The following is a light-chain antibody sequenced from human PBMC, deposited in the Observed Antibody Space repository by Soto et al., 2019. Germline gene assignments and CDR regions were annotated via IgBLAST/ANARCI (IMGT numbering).Light chain of an antibody. CDR1: TGAVTSGHY. CDR2: DTS. V-gene: IGLV7-46*02. Sequence: VVNHARSFPVGHGGTCTRSCCPCTGAVTSGHYPYWFQQKPGQAPRTLIYDTSTTQSWTPNPFSGPLIGGKTALTLLGAQPEDEAESYCLLSYSRPLHVFGTGTQVT. J-gene: IGLJ1*01. CDR3: LLSYSRPLHV.